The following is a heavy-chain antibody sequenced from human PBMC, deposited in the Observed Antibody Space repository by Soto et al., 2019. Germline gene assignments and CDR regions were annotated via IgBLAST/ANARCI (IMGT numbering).Heavy chain of an antibody. CDR2: ISAGVGTT. Sequence: PGGSLRLSCAASGFTLTTYAMTWVRQAPGRGLKWVSLISAGVGTTYYADSVKGRFTISRDITNNILFLQMDSLRAEDTAVYYCAKRHPGAGYFFDVWGLGTMVTVSS. J-gene: IGHJ3*01. CDR1: GFTLTTYA. V-gene: IGHV3-23*01. D-gene: IGHD2-21*01. CDR3: AKRHPGAGYFFDV.